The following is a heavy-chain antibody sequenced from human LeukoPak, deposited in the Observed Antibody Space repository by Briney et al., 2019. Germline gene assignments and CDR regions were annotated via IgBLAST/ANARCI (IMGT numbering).Heavy chain of an antibody. D-gene: IGHD2-2*03. CDR2: ISAYNGNT. CDR1: GYTFTSYG. CDR3: YGYCSSTSCSSWFNP. Sequence: GASVKVSGKASGYTFTSYGISWVQQAPGQGLEWMGWISAYNGNTNYAQKLQGRVTMTTDTSTSTAYMELRSLRSDDTAVYYCYGYCSSTSCSSWFNPWGQGTLVTVSS. V-gene: IGHV1-18*04. J-gene: IGHJ5*02.